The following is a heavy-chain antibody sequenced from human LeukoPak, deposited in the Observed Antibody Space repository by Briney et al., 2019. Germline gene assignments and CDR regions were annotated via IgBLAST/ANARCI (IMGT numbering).Heavy chain of an antibody. J-gene: IGHJ3*02. CDR3: ARPVVGSLDAFDI. V-gene: IGHV3-30*03. CDR1: GFTFSSYG. CDR2: ISYDGSNK. D-gene: IGHD1-26*01. Sequence: GGSLRLSCAASGFTFSSYGMHWVRQAPGKGLEWVAVISYDGSNKYYADSVKGRFTISRDSSKNTLYPQMNSLRAEDTAVYYCARPVVGSLDAFDIWGQGTMVTVSS.